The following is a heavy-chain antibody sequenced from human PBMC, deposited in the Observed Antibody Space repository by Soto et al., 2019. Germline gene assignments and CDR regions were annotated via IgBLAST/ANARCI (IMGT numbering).Heavy chain of an antibody. Sequence: QVQLVESGGGVVQPGRSLRLSCAASGFTFGIYGMHWVRQAPGKGREWVAVIWYDGSIKYHADSVKGRFTISRDNSKNTVYLQMNSLRDEDTAVYYCARATSGSFDALDMWGQGTMVTVSS. CDR2: IWYDGSIK. V-gene: IGHV3-33*01. CDR3: ARATSGSFDALDM. D-gene: IGHD1-26*01. CDR1: GFTFGIYG. J-gene: IGHJ3*02.